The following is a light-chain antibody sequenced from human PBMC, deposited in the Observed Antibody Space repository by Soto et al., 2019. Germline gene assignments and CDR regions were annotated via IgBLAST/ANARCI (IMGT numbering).Light chain of an antibody. J-gene: IGLJ2*01. CDR1: SSDVGGYNY. Sequence: QSALTQPASVSGSPGQSITISCTGTSSDVGGYNYVSWYQQHPGKAPKLMIYEVSNRPSGVSNRFSGSKSGNTASLTISGLQAEDDADYYCSSYRSSSTYVVFGGGTKVTVL. CDR2: EVS. V-gene: IGLV2-14*01. CDR3: SSYRSSSTYVV.